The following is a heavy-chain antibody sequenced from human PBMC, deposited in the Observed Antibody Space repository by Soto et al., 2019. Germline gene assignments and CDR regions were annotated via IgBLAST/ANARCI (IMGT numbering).Heavy chain of an antibody. D-gene: IGHD4-4*01. V-gene: IGHV1-18*01. J-gene: IGHJ5*02. Sequence: ASVKVSCKASGSTFTTYDLSWVRQAPGQGLEWMGWISPYSGNTKYAQKLQGRVTMTTDTSTNTAYVELRSLRSDDTAVSYCARERSGSSHYLEPWGQGTLGTASS. CDR2: ISPYSGNT. CDR3: ARERSGSSHYLEP. CDR1: GSTFTTYD.